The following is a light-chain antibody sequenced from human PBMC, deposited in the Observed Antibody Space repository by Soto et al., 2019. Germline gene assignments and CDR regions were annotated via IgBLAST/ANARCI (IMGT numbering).Light chain of an antibody. V-gene: IGLV4-69*01. CDR1: SGHSSYA. J-gene: IGLJ2*01. CDR3: QTWNTDIHVV. CDR2: LNSDGSH. Sequence: QLVLTQSASASASLGASVKLTCTLSSGHSSYAIAWHQQQPEKGPRYLMKLNSDGSHNKGDGIPDRFSGSSSGAERYLTISSLQSEDEADYYCQTWNTDIHVVFGGGTKLTVL.